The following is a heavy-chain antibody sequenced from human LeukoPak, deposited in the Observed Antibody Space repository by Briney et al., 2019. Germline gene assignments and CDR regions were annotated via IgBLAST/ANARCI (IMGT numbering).Heavy chain of an antibody. D-gene: IGHD3-10*01. CDR2: INWNGGST. V-gene: IGHV3-20*04. CDR1: GFTFDDYG. CDR3: AKDTGPLWFGENDAFDI. J-gene: IGHJ3*02. Sequence: PGGSLRLSCAASGFTFDDYGMSWVRQAPGKGLEWVSGINWNGGSTGYADSVKGRFTISRDNAKNSLYLQMNSLRAEDTAVYYCAKDTGPLWFGENDAFDIWGQGTMVTVSS.